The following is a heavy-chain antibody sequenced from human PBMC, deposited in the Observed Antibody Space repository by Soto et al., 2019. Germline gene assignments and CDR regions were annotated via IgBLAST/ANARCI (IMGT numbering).Heavy chain of an antibody. D-gene: IGHD6-19*01. Sequence: GGSLRLSCAASGFTFSSYWMSWVRQAPGKGLEWVANIKQDGSEKYYVDSVKGRFTISRDNAKNSLYLQMNSLRAEDTAVYYCARETVAQTIYFDYWGQGTLVTVSS. V-gene: IGHV3-7*05. J-gene: IGHJ4*02. CDR1: GFTFSSYW. CDR2: IKQDGSEK. CDR3: ARETVAQTIYFDY.